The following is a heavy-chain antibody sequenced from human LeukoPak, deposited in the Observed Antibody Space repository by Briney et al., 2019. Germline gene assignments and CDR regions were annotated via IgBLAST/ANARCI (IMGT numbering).Heavy chain of an antibody. V-gene: IGHV3-7*01. Sequence: GGSLRLSCAASGFTFSSYWMSWVRQAPRKGLEWVANIKQDGSEKYYVDSVKGRFTISRDNAKNSLYLQMNSLRAEDTAVYYCARDGTMIVVVQEVYWGQGTLVTV. CDR3: ARDGTMIVVVQEVY. J-gene: IGHJ4*02. CDR1: GFTFSSYW. CDR2: IKQDGSEK. D-gene: IGHD3-22*01.